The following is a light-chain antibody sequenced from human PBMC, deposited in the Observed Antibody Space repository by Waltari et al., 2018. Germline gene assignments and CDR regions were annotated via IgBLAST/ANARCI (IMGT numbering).Light chain of an antibody. CDR1: KLGDKY. V-gene: IGLV3-1*01. J-gene: IGLJ2*01. CDR2: YDA. CDR3: QAWDTNTPVL. Sequence: DKLGDKYVSWYQQKPGQSPVLVIYYDAKRPSGIPDRFSGSNSGNTATLTISGTQAVDEADYYCQAWDTNTPVLFGGGTKLTVL.